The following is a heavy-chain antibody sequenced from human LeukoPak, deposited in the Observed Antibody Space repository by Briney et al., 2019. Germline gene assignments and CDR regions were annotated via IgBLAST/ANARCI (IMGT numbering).Heavy chain of an antibody. V-gene: IGHV1-2*02. CDR1: GYTFTGYY. J-gene: IGHJ4*02. CDR3: AREGADXXXVKXXXDX. Sequence: ASVKVSCKASGYTFTGYYMHWVRQAPGQGLEWMGWINPNSGGTNYAQKFQGRVTMTRDTSISTAYMELSRLRSDDTAVYYCAREGADXXXVKXXXDXWGQGTLVTVSS. CDR2: INPNSGGT. D-gene: IGHD3-16*01.